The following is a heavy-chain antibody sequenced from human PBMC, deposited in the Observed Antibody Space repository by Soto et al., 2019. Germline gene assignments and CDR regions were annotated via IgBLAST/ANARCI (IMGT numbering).Heavy chain of an antibody. Sequence: GGSLRLSCAASGFTFSGYYMSWVRQAPGKGLEWVSYISDSSGNTNYADSVKGRFTISRDNSKNTLYLQMNNLRAEDTAVYYCREGHDGGGGQGXLVTVSS. J-gene: IGHJ4*02. CDR3: REGHDGG. D-gene: IGHD3-16*01. CDR2: ISDSSGNT. V-gene: IGHV3-11*06. CDR1: GFTFSGYY.